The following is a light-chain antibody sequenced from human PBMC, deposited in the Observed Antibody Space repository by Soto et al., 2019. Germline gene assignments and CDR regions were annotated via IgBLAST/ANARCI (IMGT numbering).Light chain of an antibody. CDR1: QGIRND. CDR2: DAS. J-gene: IGKJ5*01. V-gene: IGKV1-17*01. Sequence: DIQMTQSPSSLSASVVDRVTITCRASQGIRNDLAWYQQKPGKAPKRLIYDASSLESGVPSRFSGSGSGTEFTLTISSLQPEDFATYYCLQHNNYPPITFGQGTRLEIK. CDR3: LQHNNYPPIT.